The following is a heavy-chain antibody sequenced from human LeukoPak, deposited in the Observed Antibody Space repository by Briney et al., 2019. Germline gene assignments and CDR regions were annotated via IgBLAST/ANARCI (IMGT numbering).Heavy chain of an antibody. Sequence: GGSLRLSCAASGFTFSSYAMSWVRQAPGKGLEWVSTISGSGSNTFYADSVKGRFTISRDNSKNTLYLQMNSLRAEDTAVYYCAHGSMYQLDYWGQGTLVTVSS. CDR1: GFTFSSYA. J-gene: IGHJ4*02. CDR3: AHGSMYQLDY. D-gene: IGHD2-2*01. CDR2: ISGSGSNT. V-gene: IGHV3-23*01.